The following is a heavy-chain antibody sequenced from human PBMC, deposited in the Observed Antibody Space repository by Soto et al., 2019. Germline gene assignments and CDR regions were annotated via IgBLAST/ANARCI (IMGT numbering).Heavy chain of an antibody. CDR3: AGGLVTTLHY. CDR2: IYHSGST. J-gene: IGHJ4*02. V-gene: IGHV4-30-2*01. D-gene: IGHD4-17*01. CDR1: GGPISSGGYS. Sequence: QLQLQESGSGLVKPSQTLSLTCAVSGGPISSGGYSWSWIRQPPGKGLEWIGYIYHSGSTYYNPSLKNRDTNSVDRSKNQFSLELSSVTAADTAVYYCAGGLVTTLHYWGQGTLVTVSS.